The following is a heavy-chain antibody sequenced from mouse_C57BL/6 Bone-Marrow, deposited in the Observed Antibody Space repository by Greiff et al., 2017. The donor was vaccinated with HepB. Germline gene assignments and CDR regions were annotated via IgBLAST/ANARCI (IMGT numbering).Heavy chain of an antibody. CDR2: ISDGGSYT. V-gene: IGHV5-4*01. CDR1: GLTFSSYA. J-gene: IGHJ4*01. CDR3: AREGDYYAMDY. Sequence: EVKLVESGGGLVKPGGSLKLSCAASGLTFSSYAMSWVRQTPEKRLEWVATISDGGSYTYYPDNVKGRFTISRDNAKNNLYLQMSHLKSEDTAMYYCAREGDYYAMDYWGQGTSVTVSS.